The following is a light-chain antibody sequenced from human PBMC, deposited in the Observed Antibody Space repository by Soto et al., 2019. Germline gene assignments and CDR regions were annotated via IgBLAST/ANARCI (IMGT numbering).Light chain of an antibody. CDR3: QQSYSTPYT. CDR1: QSISTY. Sequence: DIQMTQSPSSLSASVGDIVTITCRASQSISTYLNWYQQKPGKVPKVLIYAASSLQSGVPSRFSGSGSGTDFTLTIGSLQPEDFATYYCQQSYSTPYTFGQGTKLEIK. CDR2: AAS. J-gene: IGKJ2*01. V-gene: IGKV1-39*01.